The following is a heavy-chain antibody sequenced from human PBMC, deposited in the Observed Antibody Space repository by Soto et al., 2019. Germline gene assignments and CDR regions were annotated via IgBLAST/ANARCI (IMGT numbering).Heavy chain of an antibody. J-gene: IGHJ3*01. Sequence: QVHLIQSGAEVKKPGSSVKVSCKAAGGTFNTYTLIWVRQAPGHGLEWMGRIIPMLTVTNSAQKFRGRLTLTADKSTGTAFTELTSLRSDDTAVYYCSIGSWSAETFDVWGQGTMVTVSS. CDR2: IIPMLTVT. CDR3: SIGSWSAETFDV. CDR1: GGTFNTYT. D-gene: IGHD2-2*01. V-gene: IGHV1-69*02.